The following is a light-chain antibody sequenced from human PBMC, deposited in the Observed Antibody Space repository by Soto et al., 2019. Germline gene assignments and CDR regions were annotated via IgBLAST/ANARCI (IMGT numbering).Light chain of an antibody. CDR2: KAS. Sequence: DIQMTQSPSTLSASVGDRVTITCRASQSISTWLDWYQQKAGKAPKLLIYKASSFEGGVPSRFSGSGSGTEFNITISSLQPDDFATYYCQQYHTYPLTFGGGTTVDIK. V-gene: IGKV1-5*03. CDR3: QQYHTYPLT. J-gene: IGKJ4*01. CDR1: QSISTW.